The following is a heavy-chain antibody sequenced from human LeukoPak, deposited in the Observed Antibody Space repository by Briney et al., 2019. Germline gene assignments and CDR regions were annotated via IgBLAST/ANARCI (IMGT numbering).Heavy chain of an antibody. CDR1: GGSMSSGSYY. Sequence: SETLSLTCTVSGGSMSSGSYYWKWIRQPAGKGLEWIGRIHTSGSTNYNPSLKSRVTISVDTSKNQFSLKLSSVTAADTAVYYCARVGGVRGVMLGNYYYMDVWGKGTTVTVSS. J-gene: IGHJ6*03. D-gene: IGHD3-10*01. CDR2: IHTSGST. CDR3: ARVGGVRGVMLGNYYYMDV. V-gene: IGHV4-61*02.